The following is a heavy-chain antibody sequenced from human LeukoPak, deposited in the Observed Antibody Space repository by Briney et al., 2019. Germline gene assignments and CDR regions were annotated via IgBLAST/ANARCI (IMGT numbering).Heavy chain of an antibody. D-gene: IGHD5-18*01. Sequence: GGSLRLSCAASGFTISSYAMHWVRQAPGKGLEWVAVISYDGSNKYYADSVKGRFTIPRDNSKNTLYLQMNSLRAEDTAVYYCARGYSYGVFDYWGQGTLVTVSS. CDR2: ISYDGSNK. CDR1: GFTISSYA. V-gene: IGHV3-30*04. J-gene: IGHJ4*02. CDR3: ARGYSYGVFDY.